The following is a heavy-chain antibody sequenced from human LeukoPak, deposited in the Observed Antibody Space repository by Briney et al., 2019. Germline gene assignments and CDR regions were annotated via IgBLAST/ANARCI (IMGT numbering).Heavy chain of an antibody. CDR3: ARQDYDVNWFDP. J-gene: IGHJ5*02. D-gene: IGHD3-3*01. CDR1: GGSISSYY. Sequence: PSETLSLTCTVSGGSISSYYWSWIRQPPGKGLEWIGYIYYSGSTNYNPSLKSRVTISVDTSKNQFSLKLSSVTAADTAVYYCARQDYDVNWFDPWGKGTLVTVSS. CDR2: IYYSGST. V-gene: IGHV4-59*08.